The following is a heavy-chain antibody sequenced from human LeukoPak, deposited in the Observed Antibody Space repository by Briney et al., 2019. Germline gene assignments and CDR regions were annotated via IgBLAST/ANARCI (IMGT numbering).Heavy chain of an antibody. D-gene: IGHD2-15*01. CDR2: INHSGSP. J-gene: IGHJ4*02. CDR3: ARRDGLRYYFDY. Sequence: SETLSLTCAVYGGSFSGYYWSWIRQPPGKGLEWIGEINHSGSPNYNPSLKSRVTISVDTSNNQFSLKLSSVTAADTAVYYCARRDGLRYYFDYWGQGTLVTVSS. CDR1: GGSFSGYY. V-gene: IGHV4-34*01.